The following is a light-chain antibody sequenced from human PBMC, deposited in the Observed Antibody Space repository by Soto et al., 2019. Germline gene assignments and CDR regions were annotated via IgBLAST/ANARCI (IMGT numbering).Light chain of an antibody. V-gene: IGKV4-1*01. CDR3: QHYGNSPPAT. CDR2: WAS. CDR1: QSVLYSSNNKNY. Sequence: IVMTQSPDSLAVSLGERATINCKSSQSVLYSSNNKNYLAWYQQKPGQPPKLLIYWASTRESGVPDRFSGSGSGTDFTLTISSLAPEDFGVFFCQHYGNSPPATFGQGTRLENK. J-gene: IGKJ5*01.